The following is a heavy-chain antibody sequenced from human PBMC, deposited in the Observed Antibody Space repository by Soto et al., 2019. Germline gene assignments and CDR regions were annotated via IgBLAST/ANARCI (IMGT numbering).Heavy chain of an antibody. CDR2: IYSGDSA. CDR1: GFTVGANY. J-gene: IGHJ4*02. CDR3: VLKLGESFDH. V-gene: IGHV3-66*01. Sequence: EVQLVESGGGLVQPGGSLRLSCAGSGFTVGANYMSWVRQAPGKGLGWVSTIYSGDSASYADSVRGRFTISKDRSKNTLDIQMNSLRAEDTAVYYCVLKLGESFDHWGKGTLVTVSS. D-gene: IGHD3-16*01.